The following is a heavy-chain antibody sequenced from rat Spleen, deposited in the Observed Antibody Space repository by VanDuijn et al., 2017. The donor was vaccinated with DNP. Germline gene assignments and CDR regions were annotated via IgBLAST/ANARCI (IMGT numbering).Heavy chain of an antibody. CDR3: TATGIRGFDY. D-gene: IGHD1-9*01. V-gene: IGHV5-20*01. Sequence: EVQLVESGGGLVQPGKSLKLSCAASGFTFSDYYMAWVRQAPMKGLEWVAYIRYDGGSTYYGDSVKGHFTISRDNAKSSLYLQMDSLRSEDTATYYCTATGIRGFDYWGQGVMVTVSS. CDR2: IRYDGGST. CDR1: GFTFSDYY. J-gene: IGHJ2*01.